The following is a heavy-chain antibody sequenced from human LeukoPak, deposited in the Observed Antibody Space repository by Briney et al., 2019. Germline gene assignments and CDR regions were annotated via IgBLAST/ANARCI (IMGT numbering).Heavy chain of an antibody. J-gene: IGHJ4*02. CDR1: GGSISNYY. Sequence: SETLSLTCTVSGGSISNYYWSWIRQPPGKGLEWIAYIYNTGSTNCNPSLKSRVTISVDTSKNQFSLKLTSVTAADTAVYYCARHYFDITDSYSFDYWGQGTLVTVSS. CDR2: IYNTGST. D-gene: IGHD3-9*01. CDR3: ARHYFDITDSYSFDY. V-gene: IGHV4-59*01.